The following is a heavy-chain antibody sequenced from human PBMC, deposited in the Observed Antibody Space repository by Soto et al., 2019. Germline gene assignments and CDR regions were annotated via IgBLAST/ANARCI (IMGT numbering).Heavy chain of an antibody. CDR1: GGTFSSYA. J-gene: IGHJ4*02. D-gene: IGHD5-18*01. Sequence: SVKVSCKASGGTFSSYAISWVRQAPGQGLEWMGGTIPIFGTANYAQKFQGRVTITADESTSTAYMELSSLRSEDTAVYYCARAKERRYSYGSYFDYWGQGTLVTVSS. CDR3: ARAKERRYSYGSYFDY. CDR2: TIPIFGTA. V-gene: IGHV1-69*13.